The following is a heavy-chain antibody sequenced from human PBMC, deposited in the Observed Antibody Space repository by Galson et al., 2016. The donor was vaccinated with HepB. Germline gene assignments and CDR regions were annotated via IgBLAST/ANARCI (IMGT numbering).Heavy chain of an antibody. CDR3: AISYYDSSGYRY. D-gene: IGHD3-22*01. CDR1: GDSVSSKRAA. CDR2: TYYRSKWSD. V-gene: IGHV6-1*01. J-gene: IGHJ4*02. Sequence: CAISGDSVSSKRAAWNWIRQSPSRGLEWLGRTYYRSKWSDEYAVAMKGRITINPDTSKNQFSLHLNFVTPEDTAVYYCAISYYDSSGYRYWGQGTQVTVFS.